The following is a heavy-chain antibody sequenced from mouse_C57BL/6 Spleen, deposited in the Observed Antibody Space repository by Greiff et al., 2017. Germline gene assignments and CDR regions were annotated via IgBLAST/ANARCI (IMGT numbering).Heavy chain of an antibody. CDR3: ARSFYYGPTYFDV. D-gene: IGHD2-1*01. V-gene: IGHV1-50*01. CDR2: IDPSDSYT. J-gene: IGHJ1*03. Sequence: QVQLQQPGAELVKPGASVKLSCKASGYTFTSYWMQWVKQRPGQGLEWLGEIDPSDSYTNYNQKFKGKATLTVDTSSSTAYMQLSSLTSEDSAVYYCARSFYYGPTYFDVWGTGTTVTVSS. CDR1: GYTFTSYW.